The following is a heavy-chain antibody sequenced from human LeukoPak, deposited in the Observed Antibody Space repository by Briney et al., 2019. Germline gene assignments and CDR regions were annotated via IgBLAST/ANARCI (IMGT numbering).Heavy chain of an antibody. CDR2: INYSGST. CDR3: AREGRGGHNFDY. V-gene: IGHV4-34*01. J-gene: IGHJ4*02. CDR1: DESFSGYY. D-gene: IGHD2-15*01. Sequence: PSETLSLTCAVSDESFSGYYWNWIRQPPARGLEWIGEINYSGSTQYHPSLKSRVSMSVDKSKKQVSLKLSSVTVADTAVYYCAREGRGGHNFDYWGQGTLAIVSS.